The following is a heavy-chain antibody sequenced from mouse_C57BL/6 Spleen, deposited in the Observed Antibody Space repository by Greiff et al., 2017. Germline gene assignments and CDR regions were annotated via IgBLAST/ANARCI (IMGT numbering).Heavy chain of an antibody. CDR2: ISSGSSTI. CDR3: ARVRIYAMDY. Sequence: EVKLVESGGGLVKPGGSLKLSCAASGFTFSDYGMHWVRQAPEKGLEWVAYISSGSSTIYYADTVKGRFTISRDNAKNTLFLQMTSLRSEDTAMYYCARVRIYAMDYWGQGPSVTVSS. J-gene: IGHJ4*01. V-gene: IGHV5-17*01. CDR1: GFTFSDYG.